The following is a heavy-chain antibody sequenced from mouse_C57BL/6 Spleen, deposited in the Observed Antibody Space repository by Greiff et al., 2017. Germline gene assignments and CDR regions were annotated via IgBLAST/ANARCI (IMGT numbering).Heavy chain of an antibody. CDR1: GFTFSDYG. Sequence: EVKLVESGGGLVKPGGSLKLSCAASGFTFSDYGMHWVRQAPEKGLEWVAYISSGSSTIYYADTVKGRFTIARDNAKNTLFLQMTSLRSEDTAMYYCVYGKIVPYYFDYWGQGTTLTVSS. CDR3: VYGKIVPYYFDY. D-gene: IGHD1-1*01. J-gene: IGHJ2*01. CDR2: ISSGSSTI. V-gene: IGHV5-17*01.